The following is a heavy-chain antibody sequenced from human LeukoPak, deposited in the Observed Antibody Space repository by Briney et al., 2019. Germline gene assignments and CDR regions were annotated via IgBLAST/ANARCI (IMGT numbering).Heavy chain of an antibody. CDR1: GYGFSNYW. Sequence: GESLKISCKASGYGFSNYWIGWVRQLPGKGLEWVGFIYPADSSTRYSPSFQGQVTISADKSINTAYLQWSSLKASDTAMYYCARRYYHSTEFDPWGQGTLVTVSS. CDR2: IYPADSST. J-gene: IGHJ5*02. D-gene: IGHD2/OR15-2a*01. V-gene: IGHV5-51*01. CDR3: ARRYYHSTEFDP.